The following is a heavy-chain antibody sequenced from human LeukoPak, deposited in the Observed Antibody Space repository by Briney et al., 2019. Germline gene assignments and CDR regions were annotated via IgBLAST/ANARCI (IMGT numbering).Heavy chain of an antibody. D-gene: IGHD4-11*01. J-gene: IGHJ4*02. CDR3: ARESQSASSWDSNFDY. Sequence: GGSLRLSCAASGFTFSSYSMNWVRQAPGKGVEWVSSISTSSSYIHYADSVKGRFTISRDNAKKSLYLQMNSLRAEDTAVYYCARESQSASSWDSNFDYWGQGTLVTVSS. CDR1: GFTFSSYS. V-gene: IGHV3-21*01. CDR2: ISTSSSYI.